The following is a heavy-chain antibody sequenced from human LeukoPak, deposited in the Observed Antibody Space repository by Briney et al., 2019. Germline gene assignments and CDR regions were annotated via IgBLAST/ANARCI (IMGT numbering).Heavy chain of an antibody. D-gene: IGHD2-15*01. Sequence: RSSVKLSCKASGGTFSSYAISWVRQAPGQGLEWMGGIIPIFGTANYAQKFQGRVTITTDESTSTAYMELSSLRSEDTAVYYCARSPSDIVVVVAALPYYFDYWGQGTLVTVSS. V-gene: IGHV1-69*05. CDR2: IIPIFGTA. CDR1: GGTFSSYA. CDR3: ARSPSDIVVVVAALPYYFDY. J-gene: IGHJ4*02.